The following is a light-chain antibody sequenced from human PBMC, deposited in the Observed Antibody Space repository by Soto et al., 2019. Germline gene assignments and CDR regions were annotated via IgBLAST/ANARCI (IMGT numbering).Light chain of an antibody. CDR1: QSVSSSY. V-gene: IGKV3-20*01. Sequence: EIVMTQSPATLSVSPGERATLSCRASQSVSSSYLAWYQQKPGQAPRLLIYGASSRATGIPDRFSGSGSGTDFTLTISRLEPADFAVYYCQQYGSSPPITFGQGTRLEIK. CDR3: QQYGSSPPIT. CDR2: GAS. J-gene: IGKJ5*01.